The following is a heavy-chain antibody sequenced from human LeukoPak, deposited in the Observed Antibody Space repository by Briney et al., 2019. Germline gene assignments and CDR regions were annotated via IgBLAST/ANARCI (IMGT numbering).Heavy chain of an antibody. CDR1: GGSFSGYY. CDR3: ARVRSEAAAGHLYRFDP. D-gene: IGHD6-13*01. Sequence: SETLSLTCAVYGGSFSGYYWSWIRQPPGKGLEWIGEINHSGSTNYNSSLKSRVTISVDTSKNQFSLKLSSVTAADTAVYYCARVRSEAAAGHLYRFDPWGQGTLVTVSS. J-gene: IGHJ5*02. V-gene: IGHV4-34*01. CDR2: INHSGST.